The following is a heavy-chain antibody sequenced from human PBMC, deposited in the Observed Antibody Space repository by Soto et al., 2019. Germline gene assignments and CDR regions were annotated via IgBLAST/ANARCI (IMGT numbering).Heavy chain of an antibody. V-gene: IGHV3-7*01. CDR3: ARLRRDYFDY. Sequence: EVQLVESGGGLVQPGGSLRLSCAASGFSFSTYWMTWVRQAPGKGLEWLANIKEDGSEKHFLDSVKGRFAISRDNAKNSLYLQTTTLRAEDTAVYYCARLRRDYFDYWGQGTLVTVSS. CDR1: GFSFSTYW. CDR2: IKEDGSEK. J-gene: IGHJ4*02.